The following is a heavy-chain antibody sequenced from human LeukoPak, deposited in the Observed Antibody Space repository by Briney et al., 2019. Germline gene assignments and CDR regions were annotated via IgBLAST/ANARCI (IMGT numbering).Heavy chain of an antibody. CDR2: ISYDGNSK. D-gene: IGHD3-16*02. CDR3: ARGYISPRMNWFDP. J-gene: IGHJ5*02. Sequence: GRSLRLSCAASGFIFSSYGMHWVRQAPGKGLEWVAVISYDGNSKNYADSVKGRFTISRDNSKKTLYLQMNSLRAEDTAVYYCARGYISPRMNWFDPWGQGTLVTVSS. V-gene: IGHV3-30*03. CDR1: GFIFSSYG.